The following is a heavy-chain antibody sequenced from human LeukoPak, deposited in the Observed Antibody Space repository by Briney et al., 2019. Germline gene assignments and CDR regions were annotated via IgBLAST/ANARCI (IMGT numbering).Heavy chain of an antibody. CDR1: GFSVSNKY. Sequence: GGSLRLSCAASGFSVSNKYMSWVRQAPGKGLEWVSVIYTGGDTYYADSVRGRFTISRDNVKNSLYLQMNSLRAEDTAVYYCARESYWGSSAKGFDYWGQGTLVTVSS. D-gene: IGHD7-27*01. J-gene: IGHJ4*02. V-gene: IGHV3-53*01. CDR2: IYTGGDT. CDR3: ARESYWGSSAKGFDY.